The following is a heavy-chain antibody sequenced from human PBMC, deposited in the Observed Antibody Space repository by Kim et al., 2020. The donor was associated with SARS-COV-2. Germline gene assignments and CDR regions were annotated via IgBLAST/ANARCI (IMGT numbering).Heavy chain of an antibody. V-gene: IGHV4-39*07. CDR3: ARLQIGYGDPRYWFDP. D-gene: IGHD4-17*01. J-gene: IGHJ5*02. CDR1: GGSISSTTYS. CDR2: VYYSGST. Sequence: SETLSLTCTVSGGSISSTTYSWAWIRQPPGKGLEWIGSVYYSGSTYYNAPLKSRLTLSVDTSRINFSLKLRSVTAADTAVYYCARLQIGYGDPRYWFDPWGQGTLVTVSS.